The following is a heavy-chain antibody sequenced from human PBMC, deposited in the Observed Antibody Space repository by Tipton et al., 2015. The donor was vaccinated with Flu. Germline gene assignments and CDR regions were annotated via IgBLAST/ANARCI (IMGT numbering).Heavy chain of an antibody. CDR3: ARAFGVVPFFDN. CDR2: FYSGGST. CDR1: GASISNSRYY. Sequence: TLSLTCTVSGASISNSRYYWGWVRQPPGKGLQWIGSFYSGGSTYYNPSLKSRVTISGDTSKNQFSLNLTSVTAADTAVFYRARAFGVVPFFDNWGQGTLVTVS. V-gene: IGHV4-39*07. D-gene: IGHD3-3*01. J-gene: IGHJ4*02.